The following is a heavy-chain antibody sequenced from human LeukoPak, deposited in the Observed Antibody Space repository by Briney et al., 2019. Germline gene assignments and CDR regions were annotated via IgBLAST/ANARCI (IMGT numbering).Heavy chain of an antibody. CDR3: ARGNRIVVVPAAYDY. D-gene: IGHD2-2*01. V-gene: IGHV3-20*04. CDR1: GFTFDDYG. CDR2: INWNGGST. Sequence: PGGSLRLSCAASGFTFDDYGMSWVRQAPGKGLEWVSGINWNGGSTGYADSVKGRFTISRDNAKNSPYLQMNSLRAEDTALYYCARGNRIVVVPAAYDYWGQGTLVTVSS. J-gene: IGHJ4*02.